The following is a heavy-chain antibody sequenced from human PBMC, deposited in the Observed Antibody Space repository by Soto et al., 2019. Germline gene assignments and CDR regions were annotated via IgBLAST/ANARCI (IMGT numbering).Heavy chain of an antibody. CDR1: GFTFSSYA. Sequence: QVQLVESGGGVVQPGRSLRLSCAASGFTFSSYAMHWVRQAPGKGLEGVAVISYDGSNKYYADSVKGRFTISRDNSKNTLYLQMNSLRAEDTAVYYCARDRERSGWYGYFDYWGQGTLVTVAS. J-gene: IGHJ4*02. CDR3: ARDRERSGWYGYFDY. D-gene: IGHD6-19*01. CDR2: ISYDGSNK. V-gene: IGHV3-30-3*01.